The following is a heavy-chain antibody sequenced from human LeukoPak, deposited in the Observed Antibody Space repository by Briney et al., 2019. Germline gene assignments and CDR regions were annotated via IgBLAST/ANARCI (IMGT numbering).Heavy chain of an antibody. V-gene: IGHV3-21*01. CDR2: ISSSSSYI. J-gene: IGHJ4*02. CDR3: AKDRNVDTAKVFDY. Sequence: GGSLRLSCAASGFTFSSYSMNWVRQAPGKGLEWVSSISSSSSYIYYADSVKGRFTISIDNAKNSLYLQMNSLRAEDTAVYYCAKDRNVDTAKVFDYWGQGTLVTVSS. CDR1: GFTFSSYS. D-gene: IGHD5-18*01.